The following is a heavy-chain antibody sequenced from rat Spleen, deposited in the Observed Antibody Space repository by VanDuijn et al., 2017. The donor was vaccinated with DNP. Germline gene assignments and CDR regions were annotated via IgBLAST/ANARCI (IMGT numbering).Heavy chain of an antibody. Sequence: EVQLVESGGGLVQPGRSLKLSCAASGFTFSNYGMHWIRQAPTKGLEWVASISTGGGNTYYPDSVKGRFTISRDNAENTVYLQMNSLRSEDMATYYCARTYNSGYGGFAYWGQGTLVTVSS. CDR1: GFTFSNYG. CDR3: ARTYNSGYGGFAY. J-gene: IGHJ3*01. V-gene: IGHV5S13*01. D-gene: IGHD4-3*01. CDR2: ISTGGGNT.